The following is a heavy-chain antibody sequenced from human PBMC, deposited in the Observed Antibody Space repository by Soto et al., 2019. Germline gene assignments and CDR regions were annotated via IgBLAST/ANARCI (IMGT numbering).Heavy chain of an antibody. D-gene: IGHD3-3*01. CDR3: ARQLFWSGKHSAFDY. V-gene: IGHV3-33*01. Sequence: QSGGSLRLSCAASGFTFSSYGMHWVRQAPGKGLEWVAVIWYDGSNKYYADSVEGRFTISRDNSKNTLYLQMNSLRAEDTAVYYCARQLFWSGKHSAFDYWGQGTLVTVSS. CDR1: GFTFSSYG. J-gene: IGHJ4*02. CDR2: IWYDGSNK.